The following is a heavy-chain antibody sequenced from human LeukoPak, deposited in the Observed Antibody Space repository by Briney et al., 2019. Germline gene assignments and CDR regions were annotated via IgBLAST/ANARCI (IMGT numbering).Heavy chain of an antibody. Sequence: GESLKISCKGSGYSFTCYWIGWVRQMPGKSLEWMGIIYPGDSDTRYSPSFQGQVTISADKSISTAYLQWSSLKASDTAMYYCARSASYYYDSSGYCPYWGQGTLVTVSS. CDR2: IYPGDSDT. D-gene: IGHD3-22*01. CDR1: GYSFTCYW. CDR3: ARSASYYYDSSGYCPY. J-gene: IGHJ4*02. V-gene: IGHV5-51*01.